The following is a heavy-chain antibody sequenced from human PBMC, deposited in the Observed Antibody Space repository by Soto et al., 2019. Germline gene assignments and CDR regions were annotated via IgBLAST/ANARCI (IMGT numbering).Heavy chain of an antibody. Sequence: EEQLVESGGGLVQPGGSLRLSCAASGFTFSPYSLSWVRQAPGKGLEWVSYIDSSSGSIYYADSVKGRFTISRDNAKKSLWLLMNRLRDEDTAMYYCVRDRMWEQWLGPHDAFEVWGQGTMVTVSS. CDR3: VRDRMWEQWLGPHDAFEV. CDR1: GFTFSPYS. CDR2: IDSSSGSI. D-gene: IGHD6-19*01. V-gene: IGHV3-48*02. J-gene: IGHJ3*01.